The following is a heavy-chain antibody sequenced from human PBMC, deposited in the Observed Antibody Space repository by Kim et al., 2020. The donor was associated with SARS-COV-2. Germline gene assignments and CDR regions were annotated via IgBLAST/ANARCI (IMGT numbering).Heavy chain of an antibody. D-gene: IGHD5-18*01. J-gene: IGHJ6*02. CDR3: AKSVKSDTAVAEYYHYGIDV. Sequence: GGSLRLSCAASGFTFSTYAMNWVRQAPGKGLEWVSSISRSASGTYYADSVKGRFTISRDNSKNTLYLQMDSLRAEDPAIYYCAKSVKSDTAVAEYYHYGIDVWGQGTTVTVSS. V-gene: IGHV3-23*01. CDR2: ISRSASGT. CDR1: GFTFSTYA.